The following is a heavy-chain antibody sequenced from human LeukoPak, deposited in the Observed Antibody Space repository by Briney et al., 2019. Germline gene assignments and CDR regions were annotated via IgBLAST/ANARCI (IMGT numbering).Heavy chain of an antibody. CDR1: GGSISSYY. D-gene: IGHD2-2*01. CDR2: IYYSGST. V-gene: IGHV4-59*01. J-gene: IGHJ6*03. Sequence: SETLSLTCTVSGGSISSYYWSWIRQPPGKGLEWIGYIYYSGSTNYNPSLKSRVTISVDTSKNQFSLKLSSVTAADTAVYYCARDRSVVPAANYMDVWGKGTTVTVSS. CDR3: ARDRSVVPAANYMDV.